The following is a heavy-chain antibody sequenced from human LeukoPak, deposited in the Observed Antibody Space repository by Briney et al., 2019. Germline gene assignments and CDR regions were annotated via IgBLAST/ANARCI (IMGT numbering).Heavy chain of an antibody. CDR1: GFTFSSYA. J-gene: IGHJ6*02. CDR3: AKDLTVTANYYYYGMDV. D-gene: IGHD2-21*02. CDR2: ISGSGGST. V-gene: IGHV3-23*01. Sequence: PGGSLRLSCAASGFTFSSYAMSWVRQAPGKGLEWLSSISGSGGSTYYADSVKGRFTISRDNSKNTLYLQMNSLRAEDTAVYYYAKDLTVTANYYYYGMDVWGQGTTVTVSS.